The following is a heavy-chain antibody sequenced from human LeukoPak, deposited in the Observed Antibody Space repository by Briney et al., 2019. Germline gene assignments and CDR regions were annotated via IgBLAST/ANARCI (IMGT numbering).Heavy chain of an antibody. J-gene: IGHJ3*02. Sequence: SETLSLTCTVSGGSISSGGYYWSWIRQHPGKGLEWIGYIYYSGSTYYNPSLKSRVTISVDTSKNQFSLKLSSVTAADTAVYYCARDPANYYGSGSYSLDAFDIWGQGTMVTVSS. CDR3: ARDPANYYGSGSYSLDAFDI. D-gene: IGHD3-10*01. CDR1: GGSISSGGYY. V-gene: IGHV4-31*03. CDR2: IYYSGST.